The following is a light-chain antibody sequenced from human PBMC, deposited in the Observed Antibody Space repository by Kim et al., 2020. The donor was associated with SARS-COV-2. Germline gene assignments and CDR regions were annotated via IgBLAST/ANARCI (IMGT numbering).Light chain of an antibody. V-gene: IGLV3-21*04. CDR3: QVCVSGSFHRVV. CDR1: SMGGMI. CDR2: YDS. J-gene: IGLJ2*01. Sequence: PGGTATMSCGGTSMGGMIVHGHQLRAGRGPVVVISYDSERHSGIPERFSGCNSGKAATLTIIRVEAGDEADYCCQVCVSGSFHRVVFGGGTRLTVL.